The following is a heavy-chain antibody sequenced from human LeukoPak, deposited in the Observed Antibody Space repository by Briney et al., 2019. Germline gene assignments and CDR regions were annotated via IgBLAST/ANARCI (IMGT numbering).Heavy chain of an antibody. CDR1: GGSISSGGYY. Sequence: PSQTLSLTCTVSGGSISSGGYYWSWIRQHPGKGLEWIGYIYYSGSTYYNPSLTSRVTISVDTSKNQFSLKLSSVTAADTAVYYCARHMVRGALDAFDIWGQGTMVTVSS. V-gene: IGHV4-31*03. CDR2: IYYSGST. D-gene: IGHD3-10*01. CDR3: ARHMVRGALDAFDI. J-gene: IGHJ3*02.